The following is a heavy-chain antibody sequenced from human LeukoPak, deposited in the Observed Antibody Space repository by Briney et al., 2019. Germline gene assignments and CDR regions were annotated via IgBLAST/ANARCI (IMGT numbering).Heavy chain of an antibody. D-gene: IGHD2-2*02. Sequence: GESLKISCKSSGYSFSSFWIGWVRQMPGKGLEWMGIIYPGDSDTRYSPSFQGQVTISADKSISTAYLQWSSLKASDTAMYYCARHYAPPIRKGDAFDIWGQGTMVTVSS. V-gene: IGHV5-51*01. CDR1: GYSFSSFW. CDR3: ARHYAPPIRKGDAFDI. J-gene: IGHJ3*02. CDR2: IYPGDSDT.